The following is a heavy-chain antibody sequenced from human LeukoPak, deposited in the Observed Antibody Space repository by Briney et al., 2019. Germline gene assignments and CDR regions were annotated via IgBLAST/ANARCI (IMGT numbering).Heavy chain of an antibody. CDR1: GYTFTTYG. V-gene: IGHV1-18*01. D-gene: IGHD5-12*01. CDR2: INTYNGNT. CDR3: VRMQIYRDYVDFDY. J-gene: IGHJ4*02. Sequence: ASVKVSCKASGYTFTTYGIDWVRQAPGQGLEWMGWINTYNGNTNYAQKLQDRVTMTTDTSTSTAYMELRSLRSDDTAVYYCVRMQIYRDYVDFDYWGQGTLVTVSS.